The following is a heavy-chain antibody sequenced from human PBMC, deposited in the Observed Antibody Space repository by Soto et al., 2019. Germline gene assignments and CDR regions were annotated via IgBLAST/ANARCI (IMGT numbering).Heavy chain of an antibody. CDR2: IYYSGST. Sequence: SETLSLTCTVSGGSISSGGYYWSWIRQHPGKGLEWTGYIYYSGSTYYNPSLKSRVTISVDTSKNQFSLKLSSVTAADTAVYYCARGGRFGIYGMDVWGQGTTVTVSS. CDR3: ARGGRFGIYGMDV. V-gene: IGHV4-31*03. D-gene: IGHD3-10*01. J-gene: IGHJ6*02. CDR1: GGSISSGGYY.